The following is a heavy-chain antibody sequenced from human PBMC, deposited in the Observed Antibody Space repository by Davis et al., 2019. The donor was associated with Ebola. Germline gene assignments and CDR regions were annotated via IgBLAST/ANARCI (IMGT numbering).Heavy chain of an antibody. D-gene: IGHD3-10*02. Sequence: GESLKISCVTSGFTFTSYSFNWIRQTPGKGLEWIAHINTRGDARVYADSVKGRFTNSSDDASNSLSLQMDSLKHEDTAVYYCVRDYLFAFDSWGQGTPVTVSS. CDR3: VRDYLFAFDS. CDR1: GFTFTSYS. J-gene: IGHJ4*02. V-gene: IGHV3-48*02. CDR2: INTRGDAR.